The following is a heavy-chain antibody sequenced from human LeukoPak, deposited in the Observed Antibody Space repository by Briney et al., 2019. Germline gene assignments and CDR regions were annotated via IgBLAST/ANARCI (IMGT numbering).Heavy chain of an antibody. CDR1: GGSFSGYY. V-gene: IGHV4-34*01. J-gene: IGHJ5*02. CDR2: INHSGST. D-gene: IGHD3-10*01. CDR3: ARVLVRSVYYYGSGTPPWFDP. Sequence: SETLSLTCAVYGGSFSGYYWSWIRQPPGKGLEWLGEINHSGSTNYNPSLKSRVTISVDTSKNQFSLKLSSVTAADTAVYYCARVLVRSVYYYGSGTPPWFDPWGQGTLVTVSS.